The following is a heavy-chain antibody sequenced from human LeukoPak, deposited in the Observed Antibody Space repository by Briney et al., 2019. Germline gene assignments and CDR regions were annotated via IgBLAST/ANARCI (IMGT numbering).Heavy chain of an antibody. J-gene: IGHJ6*03. V-gene: IGHV4-34*01. CDR2: INHSGST. CDR1: GGSFSGYY. D-gene: IGHD6-19*01. Sequence: ASETLSLTCAVYGGSFSGYYWSWIRQPPGKGLEWIGEINHSGSTNYNPSLKSRVTISVDTSKNQFSLKLSSVTAADTAVYYYARENTLSVAAKPLYYMDIWGKGTTVTISS. CDR3: ARENTLSVAAKPLYYMDI.